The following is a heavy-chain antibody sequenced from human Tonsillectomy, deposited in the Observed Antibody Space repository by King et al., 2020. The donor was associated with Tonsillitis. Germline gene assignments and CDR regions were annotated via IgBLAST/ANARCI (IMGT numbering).Heavy chain of an antibody. CDR1: GYTFTSYG. D-gene: IGHD6-19*01. CDR3: SRDKLRWLVPRPIDY. J-gene: IGHJ4*02. V-gene: IGHV1-18*01. Sequence: VQLVESGAEVKKPGASVKVSCKASGYTFTSYGISWVRQAPGQGLEWMGWISSYNDNTNYAQKLQGRVTMTTDTSTSTAYMELRSLRSDDPAVYYCSRDKLRWLVPRPIDYWGQGTLVTVSS. CDR2: ISSYNDNT.